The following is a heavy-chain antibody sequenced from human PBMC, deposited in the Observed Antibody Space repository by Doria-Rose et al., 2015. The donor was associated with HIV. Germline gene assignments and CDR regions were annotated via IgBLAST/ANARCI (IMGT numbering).Heavy chain of an antibody. Sequence: QWGPVLVKPTETLTLTCTVSGVSLSSPGMGVSWIRQPPGKALEWLANIFSDDERSYKPSLKSRLTISRGTSKSQVVLTMTDMDPVDTATYYCARIKSSRWYHKYYFDFWGQGTLVAVSS. J-gene: IGHJ4*02. V-gene: IGHV2-26*01. D-gene: IGHD6-13*01. CDR3: ARIKSSRWYHKYYFDF. CDR2: IFSDDER. CDR1: GVSLSSPGMG.